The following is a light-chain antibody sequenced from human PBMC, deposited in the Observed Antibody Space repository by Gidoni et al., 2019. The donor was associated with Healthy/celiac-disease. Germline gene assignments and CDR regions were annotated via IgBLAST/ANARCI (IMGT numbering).Light chain of an antibody. CDR3: LQDYNYPLT. Sequence: AIQMTQSPSSLSASVGDRVTITCRASQGIRNDLGWYQQKPGKAPKLLIYAASSLQSGVPSRFSGSGSGTDFTLTISSLQPEDFATDYCLQDYNYPLTFXGXTKVEIK. CDR2: AAS. J-gene: IGKJ4*01. V-gene: IGKV1-6*01. CDR1: QGIRND.